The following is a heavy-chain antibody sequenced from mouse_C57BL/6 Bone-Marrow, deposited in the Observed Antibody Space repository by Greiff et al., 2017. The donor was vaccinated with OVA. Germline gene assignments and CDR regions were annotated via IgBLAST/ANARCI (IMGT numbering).Heavy chain of an antibody. CDR2: IDPSDSYT. CDR3: ARSYTTVVATRYYFDY. Sequence: QVQLQQPGAELVMPGASVKLSCKASGYTFTSYWMHWVKQRPGQGLEWIGEIDPSDSYTNYNQKFKGKSTLTVDKSSSTAYMQLSSLTSEDSAVYSCARSYTTVVATRYYFDYWGQGTTLTVSS. J-gene: IGHJ2*01. CDR1: GYTFTSYW. D-gene: IGHD1-1*01. V-gene: IGHV1-69*01.